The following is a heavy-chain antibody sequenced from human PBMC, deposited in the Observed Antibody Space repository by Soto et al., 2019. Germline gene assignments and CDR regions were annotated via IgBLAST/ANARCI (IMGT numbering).Heavy chain of an antibody. CDR3: ASHPQAYSGDHDSFDI. Sequence: QVQLVQSGAEVKKPESSVKVSCKASGGTFSSYAISWVRQAPGQGPEWMGGIIPMFGTANYAQKFQGRVTITADESTTTAYTDLSSRRSEETAVYYCASHPQAYSGDHDSFDIWGQGTMVIVSS. CDR1: GGTFSSYA. J-gene: IGHJ3*02. D-gene: IGHD1-26*01. V-gene: IGHV1-69*12. CDR2: IIPMFGTA.